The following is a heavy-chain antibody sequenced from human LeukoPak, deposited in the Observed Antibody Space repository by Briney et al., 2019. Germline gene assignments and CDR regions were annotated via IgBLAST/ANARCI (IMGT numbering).Heavy chain of an antibody. CDR3: ARRAGAYSHPYDY. CDR1: GFTFSSYS. Sequence: GGSLRLSCAASGFTFSSYSMNWVRQAPGKGLEWVSYISSSSSTIYYADSVKGRFTISRDNAKNTLYLQMNSLRAEDTAVYYCARRAGAYSHPYDYWGQGTLVTVSS. CDR2: ISSSSSTI. D-gene: IGHD4/OR15-4a*01. V-gene: IGHV3-48*01. J-gene: IGHJ4*02.